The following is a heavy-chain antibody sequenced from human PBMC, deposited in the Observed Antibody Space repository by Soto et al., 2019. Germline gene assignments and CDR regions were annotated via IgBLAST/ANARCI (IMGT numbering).Heavy chain of an antibody. J-gene: IGHJ1*01. CDR1: GFSFSDYY. CDR2: INNSSHHA. D-gene: IGHD3-22*01. V-gene: IGHV3-11*06. Sequence: QAQLVESGGGLVKPGGSLRLSCGTSGFSFSDYYMGWIRQAPGKGLEWVSYINNSSHHADYADSVRGRFAISRDNAKSTLYLEMRGLRVDDTAVYYCVRGGTRYYFDRSGQESWGQGVLVTVSS. CDR3: VRGGTRYYFDRSGQES.